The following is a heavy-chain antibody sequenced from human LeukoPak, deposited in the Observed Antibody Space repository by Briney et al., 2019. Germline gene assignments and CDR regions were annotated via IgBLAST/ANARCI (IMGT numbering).Heavy chain of an antibody. CDR2: ISWNSGSI. Sequence: PGGSLRLSCAASGFTFDDYAMHWVRQAPGKGLEWVSGISWNSGSIGYADSVKGRFTISRDNAKNSLYLQMNSLRAEDTAVYYCARDRGGVDIVALDYWGQGTLVTVSS. D-gene: IGHD5-12*01. CDR1: GFTFDDYA. CDR3: ARDRGGVDIVALDY. V-gene: IGHV3-9*01. J-gene: IGHJ4*02.